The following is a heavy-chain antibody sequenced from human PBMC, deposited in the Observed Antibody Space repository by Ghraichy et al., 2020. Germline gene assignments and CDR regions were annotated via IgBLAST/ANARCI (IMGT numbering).Heavy chain of an antibody. CDR3: ARGEYCSSTSCIPWSWFDP. Sequence: GSLRLSCAASGFTFSSYSMYWVRQAPGKGLEWVSYISSSISTIYYADSVKGRFTISRDNAKNSLYLQMNSLRAEDTAVYYCARGEYCSSTSCIPWSWFDPWGQGTLVTVSS. D-gene: IGHD2-2*01. V-gene: IGHV3-48*01. CDR1: GFTFSSYS. CDR2: ISSSISTI. J-gene: IGHJ5*02.